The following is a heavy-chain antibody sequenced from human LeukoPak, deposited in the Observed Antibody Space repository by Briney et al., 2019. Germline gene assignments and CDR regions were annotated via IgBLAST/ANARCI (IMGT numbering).Heavy chain of an antibody. CDR1: GFTFSSYA. V-gene: IGHV3-23*01. J-gene: IGHJ3*02. CDR2: ISGSGGST. CDR3: AKDSYDSSGYYYAPYAFDI. D-gene: IGHD3-22*01. Sequence: GGSLRLSCAASGFTFSSYAMSWVRQAPGKGLEWVSAISGSGGSTYYADSVKGRFTISRDNSKNTLYLQMNSLRAEDTAVYYCAKDSYDSSGYYYAPYAFDIWGQGTMVTVSS.